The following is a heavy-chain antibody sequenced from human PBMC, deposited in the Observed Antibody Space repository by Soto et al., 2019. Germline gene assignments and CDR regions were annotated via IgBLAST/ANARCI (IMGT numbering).Heavy chain of an antibody. V-gene: IGHV3-23*01. Sequence: PXVWLRLSCAACDFSFNNYAVTWVGQTPGKGLEWVAGISGPGGRTYYADSVKGRFTISRDNSKNTLFLQMNGLRGEDTAVYYCAKVESYDFWGGYDYSDYSHYGMDVCGQRTTVTVSS. CDR1: DFSFNNYA. D-gene: IGHD3-3*01. CDR3: AKVESYDFWGGYDYSDYSHYGMDV. J-gene: IGHJ6*02. CDR2: ISGPGGRT.